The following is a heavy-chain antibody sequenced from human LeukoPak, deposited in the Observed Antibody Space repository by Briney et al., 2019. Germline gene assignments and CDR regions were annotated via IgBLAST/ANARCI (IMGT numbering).Heavy chain of an antibody. J-gene: IGHJ4*02. CDR3: ARGPYGDYVDALDY. Sequence: GVTLRLSCAASGFTFNTYSMNWVRQAPGKGLEWVSYISDSSGTIYYADSVKGRFTISRDNAKNSLYLQMNSLRAEDTAVYYCARGPYGDYVDALDYWGQETLVTVSS. D-gene: IGHD4-17*01. CDR2: ISDSSGTI. V-gene: IGHV3-48*01. CDR1: GFTFNTYS.